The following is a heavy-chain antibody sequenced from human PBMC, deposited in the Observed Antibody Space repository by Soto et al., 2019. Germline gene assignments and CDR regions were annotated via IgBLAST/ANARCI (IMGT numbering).Heavy chain of an antibody. CDR1: GFTFSSYW. CDR2: IKYAGSEK. V-gene: IGHV3-7*03. CDR3: ASSPHKDSRPDY. Sequence: EVQLVESGGGLVQPGGSLRLSCAASGFTFSSYWMSWVRQAPGRGLEWMANIKYAGSEKYYVDSVKGRLTISRDNAKNSLYLQMNSLRAEDTAVYYCASSPHKDSRPDYWGQGTLVTVSS. D-gene: IGHD3-22*01. J-gene: IGHJ4*02.